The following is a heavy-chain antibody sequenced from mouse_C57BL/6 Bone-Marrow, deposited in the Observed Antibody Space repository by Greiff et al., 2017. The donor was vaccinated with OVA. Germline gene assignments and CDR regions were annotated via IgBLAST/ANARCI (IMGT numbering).Heavy chain of an antibody. CDR2: IRNKPNGSTT. CDR1: GFTFTNYY. Sequence: EVKVVESGGGLVQPGDSLSLSCAASGFTFTNYYMSWVRQPPGKALEWLAFIRNKPNGSTTEYSASVKGRFTISRDNSQSIIYLQMNALRAEDSATYYGARYKGRVAVDYFDYWGQGTALTVSS. J-gene: IGHJ2*01. D-gene: IGHD1-1*01. V-gene: IGHV7-3*01. CDR3: ARYKGRVAVDYFDY.